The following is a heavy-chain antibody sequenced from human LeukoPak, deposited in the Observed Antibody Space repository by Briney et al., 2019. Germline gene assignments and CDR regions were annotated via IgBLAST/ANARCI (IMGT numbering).Heavy chain of an antibody. CDR1: ASSFIRHW. J-gene: IGHJ4*02. Sequence: GESLKISSKGSASSFIRHWICWVRQMPGKGLEWMGIIYPGDSDTRYSPSFQGQVTISADKSITTAYLQWSSLKASDTAMYYCARVRGYSFDGFDYWGQGTLATVSS. CDR2: IYPGDSDT. V-gene: IGHV5-51*01. D-gene: IGHD5-18*01. CDR3: ARVRGYSFDGFDY.